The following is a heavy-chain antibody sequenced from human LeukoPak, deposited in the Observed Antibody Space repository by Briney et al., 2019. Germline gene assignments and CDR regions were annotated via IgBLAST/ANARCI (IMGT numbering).Heavy chain of an antibody. Sequence: PSETLSLTCTVSGGSISSSSYYWGWIRQPPGTGLEWIGSIYYSGSTYYNPSLKSRVTISVDTSKNQFSLELSSVTAADTAVYYCARTAMVGPVWYWGQGTLVTVSS. J-gene: IGHJ4*02. CDR1: GGSISSSSYY. V-gene: IGHV4-39*07. CDR2: IYYSGST. CDR3: ARTAMVGPVWY. D-gene: IGHD3-10*01.